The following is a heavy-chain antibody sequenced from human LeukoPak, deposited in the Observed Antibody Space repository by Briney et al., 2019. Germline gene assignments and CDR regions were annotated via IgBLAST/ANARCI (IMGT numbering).Heavy chain of an antibody. CDR2: VKSDGSST. CDR3: ARDKSLWSSSSYYYYMDV. CDR1: GFTFSSCA. V-gene: IGHV3-74*01. Sequence: GGSLRLSCAASGFTFSSCAMHWVRQAPGKGLVWVSRVKSDGSSTSYADSVKGRFTISRDNARNTLYLQMNSLRAEDTALYYCARDKSLWSSSSYYYYMDVWGKGTTVTVSS. D-gene: IGHD6-6*01. J-gene: IGHJ6*03.